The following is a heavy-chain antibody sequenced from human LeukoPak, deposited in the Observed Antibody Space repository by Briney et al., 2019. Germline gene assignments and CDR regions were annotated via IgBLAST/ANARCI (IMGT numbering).Heavy chain of an antibody. CDR2: IKQDGSEK. D-gene: IGHD6-19*01. Sequence: GGSLRLSCAASGFTFSSYWMSWVREAPGKGGEWVANIKQDGSEKYYVDSVKGRFTISRDNAKNSLYLQMNSLRAEDTAVYYCARDGYSSGWYRGYYGMDVWGQGTTVTVSS. CDR3: ARDGYSSGWYRGYYGMDV. V-gene: IGHV3-7*01. CDR1: GFTFSSYW. J-gene: IGHJ6*02.